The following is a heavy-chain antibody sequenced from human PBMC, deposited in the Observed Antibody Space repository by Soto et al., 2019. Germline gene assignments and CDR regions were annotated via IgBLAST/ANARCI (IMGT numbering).Heavy chain of an antibody. D-gene: IGHD6-6*01. J-gene: IGHJ4*02. Sequence: PSETMSHTSTVPGFSISSYYWSWIRQHPGKGLEWIGYIYYSGSTNYNPSLKSRVTISVDTSKNQFSLKLSSVTAADTAVYYCATELEYSSSSVYFDYWGQGTLVTVSS. V-gene: IGHV4-59*01. CDR3: ATELEYSSSSVYFDY. CDR2: IYYSGST. CDR1: GFSISSYY.